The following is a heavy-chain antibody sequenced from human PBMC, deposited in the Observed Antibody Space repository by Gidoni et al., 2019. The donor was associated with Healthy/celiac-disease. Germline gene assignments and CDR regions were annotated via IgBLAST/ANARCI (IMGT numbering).Heavy chain of an antibody. J-gene: IGHJ6*02. CDR3: AREANMAALGGANGMDV. D-gene: IGHD6-13*01. V-gene: IGHV3-30*01. Sequence: QVQLVESGGGVVQPGRSLRLSCAAPGFTSSSYAMHWVRQAPGKRLEWVAVISYDGSNKYYADSVKGRFTISRDNSKNTLYLQMNSLRAEDTAVYYCAREANMAALGGANGMDVWGQGTTVTVSS. CDR2: ISYDGSNK. CDR1: GFTSSSYA.